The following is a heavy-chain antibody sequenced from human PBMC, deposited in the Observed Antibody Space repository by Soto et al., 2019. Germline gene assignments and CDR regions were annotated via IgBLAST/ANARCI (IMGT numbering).Heavy chain of an antibody. CDR3: ARRPYCSGGSCYRNWFDP. J-gene: IGHJ5*02. D-gene: IGHD2-15*01. Sequence: ASVKVSCKASGYTFTSYGISWVRQAPGQGLEWMGWISAYNGNTNYAQKLQGRVTMTTDTSTSTAYMELRSPRSDDTAVYYCARRPYCSGGSCYRNWFDPWGQGTLVTVSS. CDR2: ISAYNGNT. CDR1: GYTFTSYG. V-gene: IGHV1-18*01.